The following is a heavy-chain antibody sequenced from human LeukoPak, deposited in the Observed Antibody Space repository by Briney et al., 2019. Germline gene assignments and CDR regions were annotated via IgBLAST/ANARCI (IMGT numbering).Heavy chain of an antibody. Sequence: GGSLGLSCAASGFTFSSYAMTWVRQAPGKGLEWVSVISGSGGSTSYADSVKGRFTISRDNSKNTLYLQMNSLRAEDTAVYYCARGAVGATTPFDYWGQGTLVTVSS. D-gene: IGHD1-26*01. CDR1: GFTFSSYA. V-gene: IGHV3-23*01. CDR2: ISGSGGST. CDR3: ARGAVGATTPFDY. J-gene: IGHJ4*02.